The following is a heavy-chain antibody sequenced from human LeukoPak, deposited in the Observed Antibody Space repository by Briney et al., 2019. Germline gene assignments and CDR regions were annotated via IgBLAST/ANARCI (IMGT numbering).Heavy chain of an antibody. D-gene: IGHD6-13*01. Sequence: GGSLRLSCAASGFTFSSYSMNWVRRAPGKGLEWVSSISSRSTYVYYADSVKGRFTISRDNAKNSLYLQMNSLRAEDTAAYYCARSSPYSSSWYSAFDIWGQATMVTVSS. CDR2: ISSRSTYV. CDR1: GFTFSSYS. J-gene: IGHJ3*02. V-gene: IGHV3-21*01. CDR3: ARSSPYSSSWYSAFDI.